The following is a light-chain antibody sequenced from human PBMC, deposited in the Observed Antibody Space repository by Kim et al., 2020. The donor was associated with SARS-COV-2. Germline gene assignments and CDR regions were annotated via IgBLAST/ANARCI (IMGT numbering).Light chain of an antibody. J-gene: IGKJ5*01. CDR3: QQRSNCPIT. CDR1: QSVSSY. Sequence: LSQGESATFSCRASQSVSSYLACYQQTPGPAPRLLLYDASTRATGIPARFSGSGSGTDFTLTISSLEPEDFAVYYCQQRSNCPITFGQGTRLEIK. V-gene: IGKV3-11*01. CDR2: DAS.